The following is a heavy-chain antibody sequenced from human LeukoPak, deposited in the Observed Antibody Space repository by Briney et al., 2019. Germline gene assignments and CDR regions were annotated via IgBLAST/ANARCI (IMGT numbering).Heavy chain of an antibody. Sequence: ASVKVSCKASGYTFTSYGISWVRQAPGQGLEWMGWISAYNGNTNYAQKLQGRVTITADKSTSTAFMELSSLRSEDTAAYYCVAGNGWLGDYWGQGTLVTVSS. V-gene: IGHV1-18*01. D-gene: IGHD6-19*01. CDR3: VAGNGWLGDY. J-gene: IGHJ4*02. CDR2: ISAYNGNT. CDR1: GYTFTSYG.